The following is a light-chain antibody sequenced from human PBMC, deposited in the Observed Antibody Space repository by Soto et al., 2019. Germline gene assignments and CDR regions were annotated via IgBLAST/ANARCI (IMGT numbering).Light chain of an antibody. CDR2: WAS. J-gene: IGKJ4*01. CDR3: QQYYSPNLT. Sequence: DIVMTQSPDSLAVSLGERATINCKSSQSVLYSSNNKNYLAWYQQKAGQPPKLLISWASSRESGVPDRFSGSGSGTDFTLTISSLRAEDVAVYYCQQYYSPNLTSGGGTKVDIK. CDR1: QSVLYSSNNKNY. V-gene: IGKV4-1*01.